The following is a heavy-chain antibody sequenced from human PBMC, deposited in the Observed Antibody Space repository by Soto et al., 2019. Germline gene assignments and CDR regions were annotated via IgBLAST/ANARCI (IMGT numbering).Heavy chain of an antibody. Sequence: GGSLRLSCAASGFTFDYYTMHWVRQAPGKGLEWVSLISWDGGSTYYADSVKGRFTISRDNSKNSLYLQMNSLRTEDTALYYCAKDTMVAXKLAPATNYYYYYGMDVWGQGTTVTVSS. CDR2: ISWDGGST. CDR3: AKDTMVAXKLAPATNYYYYYGMDV. CDR1: GFTFDYYT. D-gene: IGHD5-12*01. V-gene: IGHV3-43*01. J-gene: IGHJ6*02.